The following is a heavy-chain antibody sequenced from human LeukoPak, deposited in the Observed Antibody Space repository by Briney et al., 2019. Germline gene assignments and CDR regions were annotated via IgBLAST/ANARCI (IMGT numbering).Heavy chain of an antibody. V-gene: IGHV1-8*01. CDR3: ARSWDNYYGSGSYYQEVDYYYYYGMDV. CDR1: GYTFTSYD. Sequence: ASVKVSCKASGYTFTSYDINWVRQATGQGLEWMGWMNPNSGNTGYAQKFQGRVTMTRNTSISTAYMELSSLRSEGTAVYYCARSWDNYYGSGSYYQEVDYYYYYGMDVWGQGTTVTVSS. D-gene: IGHD3-10*01. CDR2: MNPNSGNT. J-gene: IGHJ6*02.